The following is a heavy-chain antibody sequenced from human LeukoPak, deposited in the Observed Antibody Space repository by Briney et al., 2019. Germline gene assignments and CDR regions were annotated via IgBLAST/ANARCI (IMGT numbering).Heavy chain of an antibody. J-gene: IGHJ4*02. Sequence: SETLSLTCTVSGDXISSNYWNWIRQPPGKGLEWIGYISYSGSTNYNPSLKSRVTISVDTSKNQFSLKLSSVTAADTAVYYCARNIGSSQDYWGQGTLVTVSS. D-gene: IGHD6-13*01. CDR1: GDXISSNY. CDR3: ARNIGSSQDY. V-gene: IGHV4-59*01. CDR2: ISYSGST.